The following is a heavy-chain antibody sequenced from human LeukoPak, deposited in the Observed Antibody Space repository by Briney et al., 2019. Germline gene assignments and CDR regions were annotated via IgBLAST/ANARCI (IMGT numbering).Heavy chain of an antibody. Sequence: GGSLRLSCAASGFTFSNYAIHWVRQAPGKGLEWVSVISYDGTNKYYADSVKGRFTISRDNSKNTLYLQMNSPKTEDTALYYCARQMATILDGILDYWGQGTLVTVSS. CDR1: GFTFSNYA. CDR3: ARQMATILDGILDY. V-gene: IGHV3-30*04. CDR2: ISYDGTNK. J-gene: IGHJ4*02. D-gene: IGHD5-24*01.